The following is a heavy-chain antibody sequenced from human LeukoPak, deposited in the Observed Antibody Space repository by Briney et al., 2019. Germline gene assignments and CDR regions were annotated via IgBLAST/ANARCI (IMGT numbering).Heavy chain of an antibody. CDR3: ARDRDDYYFDY. J-gene: IGHJ4*02. CDR1: GYTFTSYA. Sequence: ASVKVSCKASGYTFTSYAMRWVRQAPGQRLEWMGWINAGNGNTKYSQKFQGRVTITRDTSASTAYMELSSLRSEDTAVYYCARDRDDYYFDYWGQGTLVTVSS. V-gene: IGHV1-3*01. CDR2: INAGNGNT. D-gene: IGHD4/OR15-4a*01.